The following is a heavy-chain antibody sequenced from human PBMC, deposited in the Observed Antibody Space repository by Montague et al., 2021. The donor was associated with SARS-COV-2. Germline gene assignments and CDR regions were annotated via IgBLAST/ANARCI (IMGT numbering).Heavy chain of an antibody. J-gene: IGHJ5*02. D-gene: IGHD3-22*01. CDR3: ARLGGVIGRPPAGYDWFDP. CDR2: CYHTRGT. CDR1: IDSGVGEHW. V-gene: IGHV4-4*02. Sequence: SETLSLTCAGSIDSGVGEHWRRSEEHTSELQSPLIGVCYHTRGTNYNPSLRSRVTILVDKSKNQFSLKLTSVTAADTAVYYCARLGGVIGRPPAGYDWFDPWGQGTLVTVSS.